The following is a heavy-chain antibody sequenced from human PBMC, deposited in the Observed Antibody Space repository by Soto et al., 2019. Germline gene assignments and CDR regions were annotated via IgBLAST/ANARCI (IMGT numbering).Heavy chain of an antibody. D-gene: IGHD2-15*01. CDR1: GFTFSSYA. J-gene: IGHJ6*02. CDR3: AKSRNRDIVLLEV. CDR2: ISGSGGST. Sequence: PGGSLRLSCAASGFTFSSYAMSWVRQAPGKGLEWVSAISGSGGSTYYADSVKGRFTTSRDNSKNTLYLQMSSLRAEDTAVYYCAKSRNRDIVLLEVWGQGTTVTVSS. V-gene: IGHV3-23*01.